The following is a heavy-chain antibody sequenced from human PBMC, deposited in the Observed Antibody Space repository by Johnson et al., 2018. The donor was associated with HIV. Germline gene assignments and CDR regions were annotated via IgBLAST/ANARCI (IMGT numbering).Heavy chain of an antibody. CDR2: IKQDGSEQ. CDR3: ASSWFGELSYAFDI. Sequence: VQLVESGGGLVQPGVSLRLSCAASGFTFSSYWMSWVRQAPGQGLEWVANIKQDGSEQYYVASVKGRFTISRDNAKNSLYLQMNSLRAEDTAVYYCASSWFGELSYAFDIWGQGTMVTVSS. CDR1: GFTFSSYW. D-gene: IGHD3-10*01. J-gene: IGHJ3*02. V-gene: IGHV3-7*01.